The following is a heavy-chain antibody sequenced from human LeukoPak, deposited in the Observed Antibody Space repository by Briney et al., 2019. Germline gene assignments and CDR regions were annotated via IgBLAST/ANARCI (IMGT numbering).Heavy chain of an antibody. J-gene: IGHJ4*02. CDR1: GGSTSSYY. CDR2: VYYSGST. CDR3: ARVIGYSSTWFPYYFDH. V-gene: IGHV4-59*01. Sequence: SQTLSLTCTLSGGSTSSYYWSWVRQPPGKGLEWIGHVYYSGSTNYNPSLKSRVTISLDTSKNQFSLKLSSVTTADTAVYYCARVIGYSSTWFPYYFDHWGQGTLVTVSS. D-gene: IGHD6-13*01.